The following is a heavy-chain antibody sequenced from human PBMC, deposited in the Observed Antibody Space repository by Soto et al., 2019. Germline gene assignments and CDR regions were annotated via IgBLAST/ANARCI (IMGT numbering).Heavy chain of an antibody. J-gene: IGHJ4*02. V-gene: IGHV4-30-4*01. Sequence: QVQLQESGPGLVKPSQTLSLTCTVSGGSISSGDDYWSWIRQPPGKGLEWIGYIYHSGATYYNPSLKSRVTISVGRPKNQFSLKLNSVTAADTAVYYCARVRGDVAFDYWGQGTLVTVSS. CDR2: IYHSGAT. CDR3: ARVRGDVAFDY. D-gene: IGHD3-10*01. CDR1: GGSISSGDDY.